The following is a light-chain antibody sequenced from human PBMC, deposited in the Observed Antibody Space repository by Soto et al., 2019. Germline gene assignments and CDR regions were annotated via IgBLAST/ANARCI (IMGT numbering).Light chain of an antibody. Sequence: STLAVSPGGRVTLSCRSGQSVRTNLAWYQHRPGQAPRLLIYGATNRATGFPARFSGSGSGTEFTLTISGLQSEDFAVYYCQQYNDNWPTFGQGTKVDIK. CDR3: QQYNDNWPT. V-gene: IGKV3-15*01. J-gene: IGKJ1*01. CDR2: GAT. CDR1: QSVRTN.